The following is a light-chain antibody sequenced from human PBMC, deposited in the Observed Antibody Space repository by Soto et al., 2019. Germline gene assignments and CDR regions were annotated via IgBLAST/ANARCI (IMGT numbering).Light chain of an antibody. CDR3: SSYTTSNTRQIV. CDR1: SSDVGGYNY. CDR2: DVS. V-gene: IGLV2-14*03. J-gene: IGLJ1*01. Sequence: QSALTQPASVSGSPGQSITISCTGTSSDVGGYNYVSWYQHHPGKAPKLLIYDVSNRPSGVSKRFSGSKSDNTASLTISGLQSEDEADYYCSSYTTSNTRQIVFGTGTKVTVL.